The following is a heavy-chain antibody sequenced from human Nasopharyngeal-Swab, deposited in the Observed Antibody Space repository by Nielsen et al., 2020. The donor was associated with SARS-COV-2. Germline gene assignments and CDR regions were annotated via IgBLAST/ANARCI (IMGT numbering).Heavy chain of an antibody. CDR1: NGSINSYY. J-gene: IGHJ6*04. CDR3: ARVALGSYLRGRGMDV. CDR2: IYFSGST. D-gene: IGHD3-16*02. V-gene: IGHV4-59*13. Sequence: SETLSLTCTVSNGSINSYYWSWIRQTTGKGLEWIGYIYFSGSTSYNPSLKSRVTMSVDTSKNQFSLNLTSVTAAETAVYYCARVALGSYLRGRGMDVWGKGTTVTVSS.